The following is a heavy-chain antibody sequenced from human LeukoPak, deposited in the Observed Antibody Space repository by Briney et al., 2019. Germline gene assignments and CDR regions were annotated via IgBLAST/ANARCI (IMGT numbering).Heavy chain of an antibody. Sequence: GGSLRLSCAASGFTFSDYYMSWIRQAPGKGLEWVSYNSSSSSYTNYADSVKGRFTISRDNAKNSLYLQMNSLRAEDTAVYYCARDFPSTYSSGPPAYWGQGTLVTVSS. V-gene: IGHV3-11*06. CDR3: ARDFPSTYSSGPPAY. CDR1: GFTFSDYY. J-gene: IGHJ4*02. CDR2: NSSSSSYT. D-gene: IGHD6-19*01.